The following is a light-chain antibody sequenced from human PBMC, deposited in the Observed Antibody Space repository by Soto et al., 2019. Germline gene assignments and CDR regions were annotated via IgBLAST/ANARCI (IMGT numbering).Light chain of an antibody. J-gene: IGLJ2*01. V-gene: IGLV2-8*01. Sequence: QSALTQIPSASGSPGQSVTISCTGTSSDVGGYKYVSWYQQHPGKAPKLMIYEVSKRPSGVPDRFSGSKSGNTASLTVSGLQAEDEADYYCSSYAGSNNVIFGGGTKLTVL. CDR3: SSYAGSNNVI. CDR2: EVS. CDR1: SSDVGGYKY.